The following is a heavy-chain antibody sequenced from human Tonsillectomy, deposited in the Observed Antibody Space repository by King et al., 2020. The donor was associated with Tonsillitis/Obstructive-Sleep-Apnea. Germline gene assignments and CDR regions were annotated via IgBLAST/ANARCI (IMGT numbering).Heavy chain of an antibody. V-gene: IGHV4-34*01. CDR2: INHSGST. CDR1: GGSLSEDF. J-gene: IGHJ6*03. Sequence: VQLQQWGAGLLKPSETLSLTCAVSGGSLSEDFWSWTRQPPGKGLEWLGEINHSGSTNYNASLRSRVTISVDASKNQFSLRLTSVTAADTAVYFCARRLTLVANSSHYYMDVWGKGTPVTVSS. CDR3: ARRLTLVANSSHYYMDV. D-gene: IGHD4/OR15-4a*01.